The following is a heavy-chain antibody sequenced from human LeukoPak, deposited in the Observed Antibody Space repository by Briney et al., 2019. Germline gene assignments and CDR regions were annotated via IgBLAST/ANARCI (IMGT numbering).Heavy chain of an antibody. V-gene: IGHV3-7*01. CDR3: AKEVSFRGSSGRYSFDH. Sequence: GGSLRLSCAASGFTFSSYWMSWVRQAPGKGLEWVANIKQDGSEKYYVDSVKGRFTISRDNAKNSLYLQMNSLRAEDTAVYYCAKEVSFRGSSGRYSFDHWGQGTLVTVSS. CDR1: GFTFSSYW. J-gene: IGHJ4*02. CDR2: IKQDGSEK. D-gene: IGHD6-13*01.